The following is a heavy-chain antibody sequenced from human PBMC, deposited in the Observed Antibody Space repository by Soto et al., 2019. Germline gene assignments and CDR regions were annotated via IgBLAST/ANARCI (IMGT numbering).Heavy chain of an antibody. CDR1: GYTPTALA. J-gene: IGHJ4*02. Sequence: SVQVSCKVSGYTPTALAMLSVRQAPAKALEWTGGLDPEAGETIYAQKFQGRVTMIPDTSTDTALMVMGRMRSEDTAVYYCATGFTMIVVVSRCDYWGQGSLVTGSS. CDR3: ATGFTMIVVVSRCDY. D-gene: IGHD3-22*01. V-gene: IGHV1-24*01. CDR2: LDPEAGET.